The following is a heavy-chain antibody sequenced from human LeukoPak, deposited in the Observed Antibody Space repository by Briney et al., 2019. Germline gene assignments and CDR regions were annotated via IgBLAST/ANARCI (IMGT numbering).Heavy chain of an antibody. J-gene: IGHJ4*02. CDR2: IYTSGST. V-gene: IGHV4-4*07. D-gene: IGHD3-3*01. CDR3: ARDSPKVDYDFWSGYTAFFDY. CDR1: GGAISSYY. Sequence: SETLSLTCTVSGGAISSYYWSWIRQPAGKGLEWIGRIYTSGSTNYNPSLKSRVTMSVDTSKNQFSLKLSSVTAADTAVYYCARDSPKVDYDFWSGYTAFFDYWGQGTLVTVSS.